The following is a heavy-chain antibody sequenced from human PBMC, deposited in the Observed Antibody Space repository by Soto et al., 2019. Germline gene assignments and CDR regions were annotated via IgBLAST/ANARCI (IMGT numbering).Heavy chain of an antibody. V-gene: IGHV3-72*01. D-gene: IGHD3-22*01. CDR3: TRDFRYDSHSYLMG. Sequence: EVQLLESGGGLVQPGGSLRLSCAASGFTLSDHYIDWVRQAPGEGLEWVGRSRSKADGYTTEYAASVRGRFTISRVDEKNSLYLQMNSLQTEDTAVYYCTRDFRYDSHSYLMGWGQGTLVTVSS. J-gene: IGHJ4*02. CDR2: SRSKADGYTT. CDR1: GFTLSDHY.